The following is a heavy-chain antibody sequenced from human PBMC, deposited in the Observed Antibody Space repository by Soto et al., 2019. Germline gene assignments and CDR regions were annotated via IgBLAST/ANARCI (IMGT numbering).Heavy chain of an antibody. CDR2: IYYNGIT. D-gene: IGHD3-22*01. V-gene: IGHV4-59*01. CDR1: GGSISGYY. J-gene: IGHJ5*02. Sequence: PSETLSLTCTVSGGSISGYYWSWIRQPPGKGLEWIGYIYYNGITNYNPSLKSRVTISVDTSKNQFSLKLSSVTAADTAVYYCAKGYYDSSGYSAPFDPWGQGTLVTVSS. CDR3: AKGYYDSSGYSAPFDP.